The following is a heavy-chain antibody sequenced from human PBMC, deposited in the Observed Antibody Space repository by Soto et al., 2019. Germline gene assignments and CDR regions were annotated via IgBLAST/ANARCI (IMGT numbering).Heavy chain of an antibody. CDR1: GFTFSSYD. J-gene: IGHJ4*02. CDR3: AREERGYSGHGDFDY. Sequence: QVQLEESGGGVVQPGRSLRLSCAASGFTFSSYDMHWVRQAPGKGLEWVAVISYDGTNKYYADSVTGRFTISRDNSKNTLYLQMNSLRAEDTAVYYCAREERGYSGHGDFDYWGQGTLVTVSS. D-gene: IGHD5-12*01. V-gene: IGHV3-30-3*01. CDR2: ISYDGTNK.